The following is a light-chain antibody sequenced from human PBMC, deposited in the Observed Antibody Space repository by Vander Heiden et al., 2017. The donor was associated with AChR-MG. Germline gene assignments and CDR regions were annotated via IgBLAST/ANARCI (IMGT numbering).Light chain of an antibody. V-gene: IGLV1-36*01. Sequence: QSVLTQPPPVPAAPRRRVTISCSGSISNIGSNVVNGYQKLPGKAPKLLIYDDDLLASGVSDRFSGSKAGTSASLAISGLQSEDEADYYCAAWDDRLNGPVFGGGTKLTVL. J-gene: IGLJ3*02. CDR3: AAWDDRLNGPV. CDR1: ISNIGSNV. CDR2: DDD.